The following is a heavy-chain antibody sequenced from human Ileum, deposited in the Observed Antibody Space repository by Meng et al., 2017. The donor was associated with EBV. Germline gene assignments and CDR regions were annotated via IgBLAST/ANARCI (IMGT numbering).Heavy chain of an antibody. V-gene: IGHV4-4*02. D-gene: IGHD3-22*01. CDR2: IYHHGTT. Sequence: QEQGPRLVKPSGTVSLTCAVSGGSISSSKWWSWVRQSPGTGLEWIGEIYHHGTTNYNPSLKSRVTISVGTSKNKFFLNLTSLTAADTAVYYCARLDSSGYYFGGWFDPWGQGILVTVSS. CDR1: GGSISSSKW. J-gene: IGHJ5*02. CDR3: ARLDSSGYYFGGWFDP.